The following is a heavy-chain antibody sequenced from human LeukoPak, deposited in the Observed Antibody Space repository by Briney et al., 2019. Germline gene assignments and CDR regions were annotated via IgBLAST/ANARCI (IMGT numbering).Heavy chain of an antibody. D-gene: IGHD3-22*01. CDR3: ARNGYYDSSGYYYPFDY. CDR1: GGTFSSYA. V-gene: IGHV1-69*05. J-gene: IGHJ4*02. Sequence: GSSVKVSCKPSGGTFSSYAISSVRQAPRQGLEWMGGIIPIFGTANYAQKFQGRVTITTDESTSTAYMELSSLRSEDTAVYYCARNGYYDSSGYYYPFDYWGQGTLVTVSS. CDR2: IIPIFGTA.